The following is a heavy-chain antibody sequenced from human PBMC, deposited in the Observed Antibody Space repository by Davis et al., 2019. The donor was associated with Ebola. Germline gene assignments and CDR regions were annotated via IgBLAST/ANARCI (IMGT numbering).Heavy chain of an antibody. CDR2: TYYRSKWYN. CDR3: ARRLSSGAMDV. Sequence: QTPSLTCAISGDRVSSHSAAWNWTRQSPSRGLEWLGRTYYRSKWYNDYAVSVKSRITIKPDTSKNQFSLQLNSVTPEDTAVYYCARRLSSGAMDVWGQGTTVTVSS. V-gene: IGHV6-1*01. J-gene: IGHJ6*02. CDR1: GDRVSSHSAA. D-gene: IGHD6-25*01.